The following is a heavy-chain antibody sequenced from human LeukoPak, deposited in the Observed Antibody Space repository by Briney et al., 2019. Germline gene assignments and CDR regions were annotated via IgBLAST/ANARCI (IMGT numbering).Heavy chain of an antibody. J-gene: IGHJ4*02. D-gene: IGHD3/OR15-3a*01. Sequence: GGSLRLSCVASGFTFNTYNFVWVRQAPGKGLEWLSYLSSSENTIYYADSVRGRFTISRDNAKDSLFLQMNSVRAEDTAVYYCARCSFWTAYSSDYWGQGTLVTVSS. V-gene: IGHV3-48*01. CDR3: ARCSFWTAYSSDY. CDR2: LSSSENTI. CDR1: GFTFNTYN.